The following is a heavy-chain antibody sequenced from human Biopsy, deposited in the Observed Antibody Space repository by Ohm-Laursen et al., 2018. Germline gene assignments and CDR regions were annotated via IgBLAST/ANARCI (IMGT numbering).Heavy chain of an antibody. CDR2: VYNGGIT. CDR1: GGSIISYY. CDR3: ARTPRDSFWSGSYKRGLWFDP. J-gene: IGHJ5*02. V-gene: IGHV4-59*01. Sequence: SETLSLTCSVSGGSIISYYWTWIRQPPGKGLEWIGHVYNGGITNYNPSLKSRVTISKDTSKNQFSPQVNSVTAADTAVYYCARTPRDSFWSGSYKRGLWFDPWGRGTLVIVSS. D-gene: IGHD3-3*01.